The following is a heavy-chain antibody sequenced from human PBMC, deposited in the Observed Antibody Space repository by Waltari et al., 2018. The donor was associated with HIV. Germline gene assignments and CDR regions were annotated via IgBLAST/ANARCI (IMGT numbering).Heavy chain of an antibody. D-gene: IGHD4-4*01. V-gene: IGHV4-39*01. CDR1: GGSISSSTYY. CDR2: INYSGST. J-gene: IGHJ3*02. CDR3: ARWTVTSLFGDAFDI. Sequence: QLQLQESGPGLVKPSETLSLTCTVSGGSISSSTYYWGWLRQPPGKGLGWIGNINYSGSTYYNPSLKSRVTISVDTSRNQFSLKLISVTAADTAMYYCARWTVTSLFGDAFDIWGQGTMVTVSS.